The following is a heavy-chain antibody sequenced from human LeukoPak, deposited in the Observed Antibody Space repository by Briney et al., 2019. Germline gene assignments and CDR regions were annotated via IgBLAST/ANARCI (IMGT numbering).Heavy chain of an antibody. Sequence: GGSLRLSRAASGFTFSSYAMSWVRQAPGKGLEWVSAISGSGGSTYYADSVKGRFTISRDNSKNTLYLQMNSLRAEDTAVYYCAKAGDYYDSSGYYQVHYYYYGMDVWGQGTTVTVSS. D-gene: IGHD3-22*01. V-gene: IGHV3-23*01. CDR3: AKAGDYYDSSGYYQVHYYYYGMDV. J-gene: IGHJ6*02. CDR2: ISGSGGST. CDR1: GFTFSSYA.